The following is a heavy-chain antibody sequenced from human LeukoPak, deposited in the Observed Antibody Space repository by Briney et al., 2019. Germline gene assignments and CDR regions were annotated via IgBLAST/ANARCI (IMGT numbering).Heavy chain of an antibody. V-gene: IGHV3-23*01. D-gene: IGHD2-15*01. CDR2: ISGSGGTT. Sequence: GGSLRLSCAASEFIFTNYGMSWVRQGPGKGLEWVSSISGSGGTTYYADSVKGRFIISRDNSKNTLSLQMNSLRAEDTAVYYCASGGGSVAAWRWGQGTLVTVSS. CDR3: ASGGGSVAAWR. J-gene: IGHJ4*02. CDR1: EFIFTNYG.